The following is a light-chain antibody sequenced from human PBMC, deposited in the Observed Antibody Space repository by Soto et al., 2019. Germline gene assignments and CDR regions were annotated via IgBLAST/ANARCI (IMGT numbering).Light chain of an antibody. Sequence: DIVLTQSPGTLSLSPGERATLSCMASQSVSSSYLAWYQQKPGQATRLFIYATSRRATGIPDRFSGSWYGTDFTLTISRLQPEDFAVYYCQQYGSSLTLGGGTKVEIK. CDR3: QQYGSSLT. CDR1: QSVSSSY. J-gene: IGKJ4*01. V-gene: IGKV3-20*01. CDR2: ATS.